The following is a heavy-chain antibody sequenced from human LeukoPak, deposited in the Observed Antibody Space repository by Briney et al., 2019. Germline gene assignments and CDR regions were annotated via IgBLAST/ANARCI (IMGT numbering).Heavy chain of an antibody. CDR1: GFTVSRIY. CDR3: ARGGGKGAPFDY. Sequence: GGSLRLLCRASGFTVSRIYMSCVRQARGRGVEWVSYIYSGGSTYYADSVKGRFTISRDSSKNTLYLQMNSLRAEDTAVYYCARGGGKGAPFDYWGQGTLVTVSS. CDR2: IYSGGST. D-gene: IGHD3-16*01. J-gene: IGHJ4*02. V-gene: IGHV3-66*01.